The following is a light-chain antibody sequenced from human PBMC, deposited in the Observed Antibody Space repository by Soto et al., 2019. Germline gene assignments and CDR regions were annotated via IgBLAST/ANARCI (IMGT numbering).Light chain of an antibody. V-gene: IGKV1-39*01. CDR3: QQSYNSPYT. J-gene: IGKJ2*01. CDR1: QSINNY. CDR2: AAT. Sequence: DIQMTQSPSSLSASLGDRVTITCRASQSINNYLNWYQQEEGKAPKLLIYAATSLQSGVPSRFSGSGSGTEFTLTISCLQPGDFATYYCQQSYNSPYTFGLGTKLEIK.